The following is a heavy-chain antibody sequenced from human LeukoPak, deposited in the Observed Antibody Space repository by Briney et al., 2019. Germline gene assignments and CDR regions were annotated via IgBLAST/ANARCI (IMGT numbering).Heavy chain of an antibody. J-gene: IGHJ6*02. CDR3: AKRPGFPYYYYGMDV. V-gene: IGHV3-23*01. Sequence: GGSLRLSCAASGFTFRSYAMSWVRQAPGKGLEWVSAISGSGGSTYYGDSVKGRFTISRDNSKHTLYLQMNSLRAEDTAVYYCAKRPGFPYYYYGMDVWGQGTTVTVSS. CDR1: GFTFRSYA. CDR2: ISGSGGST. D-gene: IGHD1-14*01.